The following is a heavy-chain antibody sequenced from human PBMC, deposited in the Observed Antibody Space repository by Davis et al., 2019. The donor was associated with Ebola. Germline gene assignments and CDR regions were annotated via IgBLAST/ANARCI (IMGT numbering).Heavy chain of an antibody. J-gene: IGHJ4*02. CDR2: INPHNGNT. V-gene: IGHV1-18*04. Sequence: ASVKVSCKASGYTFTSYDISWVRQAPGQGLEWMGWINPHNGNTNYAQNVQGRVTMTTDTSTNTAYMEVGSLRSDDTAVYYCARAQFPTTSDHWGQGTLVIVSS. D-gene: IGHD1-1*01. CDR3: ARAQFPTTSDH. CDR1: GYTFTSYD.